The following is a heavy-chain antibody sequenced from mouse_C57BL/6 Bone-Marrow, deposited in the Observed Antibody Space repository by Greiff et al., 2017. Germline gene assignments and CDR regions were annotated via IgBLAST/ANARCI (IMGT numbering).Heavy chain of an antibody. CDR3: ARSHYYYGSSYAMDY. Sequence: QVQLQQPGAELVMPGASVKLSCKASGYTFTSYWMHWVKQRPGQGLEWIGEIDPSDSYTNYNQKFKGKSTLTVDKSSSTAYMQLSSLTSEDSAVYYCARSHYYYGSSYAMDYWGQRTSVTVSS. D-gene: IGHD1-1*01. CDR1: GYTFTSYW. V-gene: IGHV1-69*01. J-gene: IGHJ4*01. CDR2: IDPSDSYT.